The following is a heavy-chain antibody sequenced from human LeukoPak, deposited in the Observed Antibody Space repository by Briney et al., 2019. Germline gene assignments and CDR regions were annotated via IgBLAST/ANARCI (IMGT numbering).Heavy chain of an antibody. J-gene: IGHJ4*02. CDR2: ISTTGGGT. CDR3: ARYCSGVSCYPGYDY. CDR1: GFTFSTYA. D-gene: IGHD2-15*01. Sequence: VGTLRLSCAVSGFTFSTYAMNWVRQTPGQELEYFSGISTTGGGTYYANSVKGRFTISRDNSRNTLNLQMGSLRAEDMAVYYCARYCSGVSCYPGYDYWGQGTLVTVSS. V-gene: IGHV3-64*01.